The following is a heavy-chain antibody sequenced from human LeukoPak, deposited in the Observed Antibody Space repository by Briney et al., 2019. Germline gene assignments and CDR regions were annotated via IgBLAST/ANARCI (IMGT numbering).Heavy chain of an antibody. CDR1: VGSISSSSYY. D-gene: IGHD2-21*02. V-gene: IGHV4-39*01. J-gene: IGHJ4*02. Sequence: PSETLSLTCTVSVGSISSSSYYWGWIRQPPGKGLGRIGSSYYSGSTCYNPSLKIRFTISVDTCKNEYSLTMSSVTAHDTAVYYCARQVTVGSFFDYWGQGTLVTVSS. CDR3: ARQVTVGSFFDY. CDR2: SYYSGST.